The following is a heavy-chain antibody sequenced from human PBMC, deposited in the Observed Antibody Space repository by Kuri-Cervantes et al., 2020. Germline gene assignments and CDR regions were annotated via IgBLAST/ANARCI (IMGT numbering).Heavy chain of an antibody. V-gene: IGHV1-58*01. CDR3: ARSTTPYCSSTSCRNYYYYYYMDV. CDR1: GFTFTSSA. Sequence: SVKVSCKASGFTFTSSAVQWVRQARGQRLEWIGWIVVGSGNTNYAQKFQERVTITRDMSTSTAYMELRSLRSDDTAVYYCARSTTPYCSSTSCRNYYYYYYMDVWGKGTTVTVSS. D-gene: IGHD2-2*01. CDR2: IVVGSGNT. J-gene: IGHJ6*03.